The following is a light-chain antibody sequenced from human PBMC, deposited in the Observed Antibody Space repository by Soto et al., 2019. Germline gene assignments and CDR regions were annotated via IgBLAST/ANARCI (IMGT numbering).Light chain of an antibody. V-gene: IGKV3-20*01. CDR1: QSVSSSY. Sequence: EIVLTQSPGTLSLSPGERATLSCRASQSVSSSYFAWYQQKPGQAPRVLIYGASSRATGIPDRFSGSGSGTEFTLTISRLEPEDFAVYFCQQYGNSPPNTFGQGTKVEIK. J-gene: IGKJ2*01. CDR2: GAS. CDR3: QQYGNSPPNT.